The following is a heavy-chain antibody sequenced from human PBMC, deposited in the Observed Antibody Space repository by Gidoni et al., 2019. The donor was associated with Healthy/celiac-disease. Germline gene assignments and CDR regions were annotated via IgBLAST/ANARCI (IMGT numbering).Heavy chain of an antibody. Sequence: EVQLLESGGGLVQPGGSLILSCSASGFPFRSRAMGGVRQAPGKGLEGVSAISGSGGSTYYADAVKGRFTISRDKSKNTLYLKMNSLRAEDTAVYYCAKSPTYYYDSSGYSFYWGQGTLVTVSS. CDR1: GFPFRSRA. J-gene: IGHJ4*02. V-gene: IGHV3-23*01. CDR3: AKSPTYYYDSSGYSFY. D-gene: IGHD3-22*01. CDR2: ISGSGGST.